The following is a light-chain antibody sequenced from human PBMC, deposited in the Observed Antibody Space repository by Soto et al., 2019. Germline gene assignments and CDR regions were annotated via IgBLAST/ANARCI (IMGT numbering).Light chain of an antibody. CDR2: EVN. J-gene: IGLJ1*01. CDR1: SSDVGGYDY. Sequence: QSVLTQPASVSGSPGQSITISCTATSSDVGGYDYVSWYQLHPGKAPKLMVFEVNRRPSGVPDRFSGSKSGNTASLTISGLQAEDEADYYCCSYAGSYTYVFGTGTKVTVL. CDR3: CSYAGSYTYV. V-gene: IGLV2-11*01.